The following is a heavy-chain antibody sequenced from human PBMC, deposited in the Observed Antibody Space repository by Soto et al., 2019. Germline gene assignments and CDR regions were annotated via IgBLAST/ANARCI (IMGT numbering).Heavy chain of an antibody. Sequence: SETLSLTCTVSGGSISSYYWSWIRQPPGKGLEWIGYIYYSGSTNYNPSLKSRVTISVDTSKNQFSLKLSSVTAADTAVYYCGGVYPGIAAAGRGSRWLESRGQGPLGTVSS. D-gene: IGHD6-13*01. CDR1: GGSISSYY. CDR2: IYYSGST. CDR3: GGVYPGIAAAGRGSRWLES. V-gene: IGHV4-59*01. J-gene: IGHJ5*01.